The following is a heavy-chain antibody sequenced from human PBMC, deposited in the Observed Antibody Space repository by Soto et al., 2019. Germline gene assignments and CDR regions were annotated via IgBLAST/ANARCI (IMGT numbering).Heavy chain of an antibody. V-gene: IGHV3-72*01. D-gene: IGHD6-19*01. Sequence: EVQLVESGEALVLLGGSWGFSRAASGRFFSDKHVVWVGRAPGKGLEWVARLRRKANSKTTEYAASVKDRFTIARNDSKNSLYLQMNCQKREDTAVYYCAMLGGWSGGSSGMDVWGQGTTVTVSS. CDR1: GRFFSDKH. J-gene: IGHJ6*02. CDR3: AMLGGWSGGSSGMDV. CDR2: LRRKANSKTT.